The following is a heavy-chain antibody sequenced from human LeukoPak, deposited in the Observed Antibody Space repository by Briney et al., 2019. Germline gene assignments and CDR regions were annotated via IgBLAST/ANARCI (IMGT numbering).Heavy chain of an antibody. CDR3: ARGPYCRSTSCPYYLDV. Sequence: ASVKVSCKASGYTFTNYDINWVRQATGQGLKGMGWMNPDSGNTGYAQKFQGRVTITKNTSISTAYMELSSLRSEDTALYYCARGPYCRSTSCPYYLDVWDKGTTVTVSS. D-gene: IGHD2-2*01. CDR2: MNPDSGNT. CDR1: GYTFTNYD. V-gene: IGHV1-8*03. J-gene: IGHJ6*03.